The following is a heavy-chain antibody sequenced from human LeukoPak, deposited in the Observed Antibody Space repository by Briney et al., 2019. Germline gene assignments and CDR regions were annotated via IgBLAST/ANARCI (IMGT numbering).Heavy chain of an antibody. Sequence: PSETLSLTCTVSGGSISSSSYYWGWIRQPPGKGLEWIGGIYYSGSTYYNPSLKSRVTISVDTSKNQFSLKLSSVTAADTAVYYCARAAVDMDVWGKGTAVTVSS. CDR3: ARAAVDMDV. CDR2: IYYSGST. J-gene: IGHJ6*03. CDR1: GGSISSSSYY. V-gene: IGHV4-39*01. D-gene: IGHD6-19*01.